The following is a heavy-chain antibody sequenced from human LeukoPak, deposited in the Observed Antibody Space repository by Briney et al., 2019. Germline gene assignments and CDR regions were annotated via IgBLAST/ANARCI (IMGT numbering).Heavy chain of an antibody. CDR1: GGSISSGGYY. D-gene: IGHD5-24*01. CDR3: ARERLPGVEMATMGSSV. Sequence: PSQTLSLTCTVSGGSISSGGYYWSWIRQPPGKGLERIGYIYYSGSTYYNPSLKSRVTISVDTSKNQFSLKLSSVTAADTAVYYCARERLPGVEMATMGSSVWGQGTLVTVSS. V-gene: IGHV4-30-4*08. J-gene: IGHJ4*02. CDR2: IYYSGST.